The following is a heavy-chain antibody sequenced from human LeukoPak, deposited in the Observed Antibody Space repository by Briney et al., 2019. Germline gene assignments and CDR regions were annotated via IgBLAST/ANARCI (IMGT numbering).Heavy chain of an antibody. CDR2: ISYDGSNK. D-gene: IGHD3-16*02. V-gene: IGHV3-30*18. Sequence: PGGSLRLSCAASGFSFSSYGMHWVLQAPGKGLEWVAVISYDGSNKYYADYVKGRFTISRDNSKNTLYLQMNSLRAEDTAVYYCAKDTAVRYRLINWFDPWGQGTLVTVSS. CDR3: AKDTAVRYRLINWFDP. J-gene: IGHJ5*02. CDR1: GFSFSSYG.